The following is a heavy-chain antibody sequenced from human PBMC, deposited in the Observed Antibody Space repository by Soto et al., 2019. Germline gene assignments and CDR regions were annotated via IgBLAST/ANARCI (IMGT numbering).Heavy chain of an antibody. CDR3: ARGYCTTSICDPWFDP. V-gene: IGHV5-51*01. J-gene: IGHJ5*02. CDR1: GYSFTSYW. CDR2: IYPGDSDT. Sequence: GESLKISCTGVGYSFTSYWIGWVRQMPGKGLEWMGIIYPGDSDTRYSPSFQGQVTISADKSITTAYLQWSSLKASDTAMYYCARGYCTTSICDPWFDPWGPGTLVTVSS. D-gene: IGHD2-8*01.